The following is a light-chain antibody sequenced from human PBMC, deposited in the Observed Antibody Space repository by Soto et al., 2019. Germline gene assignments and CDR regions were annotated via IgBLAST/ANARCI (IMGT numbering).Light chain of an antibody. CDR2: EVT. CDR1: SSDVGAYNY. CDR3: SSVASSNTWV. J-gene: IGLJ3*02. Sequence: QSVLTQPPSASGSPGQSVTISCTGTSSDVGAYNYVSWYQQHAGKAPKLVIYEVTKRPSGVPDRFSGSKSANTASLTVSGLQAEDAADYYCSSVASSNTWVFGGGTKVTVL. V-gene: IGLV2-8*01.